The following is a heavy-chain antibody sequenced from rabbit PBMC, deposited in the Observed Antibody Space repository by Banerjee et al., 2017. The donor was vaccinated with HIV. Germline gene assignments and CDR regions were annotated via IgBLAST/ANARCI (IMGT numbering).Heavy chain of an antibody. CDR3: AREAVGSGMYYFNL. D-gene: IGHD1-1*01. CDR2: ITGVSST. V-gene: IGHV1S45*01. J-gene: IGHJ4*01. Sequence: QEQLTETGGDLVKPGASLTLTCAASGFTFSSYWMCWVRQAPGKGLEWIACITGVSSTFYASWAKGRFTISKTSSTTVTLQMTSLTAADTATYFCAREAVGSGMYYFNLWGPGTLVTVS. CDR1: GFTFSSYW.